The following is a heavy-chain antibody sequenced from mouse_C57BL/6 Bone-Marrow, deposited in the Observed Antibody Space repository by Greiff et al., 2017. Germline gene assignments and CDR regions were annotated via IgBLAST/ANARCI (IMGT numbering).Heavy chain of an antibody. V-gene: IGHV14-4*01. CDR2: IDPENGDT. CDR3: TTPFYYYGSRRFDY. J-gene: IGHJ2*01. D-gene: IGHD1-1*01. Sequence: VQLQPSGAELVRPGASVKLSCTASGFNIKDDYMHWVKQRPEQGLEWIGWIDPENGDTEYASKFQGKATITADTSSNTAYLQLSSLTSEDTAVYYCTTPFYYYGSRRFDYWGQGTTLTVSS. CDR1: GFNIKDDY.